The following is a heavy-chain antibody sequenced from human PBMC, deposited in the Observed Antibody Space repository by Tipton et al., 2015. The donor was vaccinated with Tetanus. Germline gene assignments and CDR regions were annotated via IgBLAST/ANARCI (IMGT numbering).Heavy chain of an antibody. Sequence: SLRLFCAASGFTFDDYAMHWVRQAPGKGLEWASSISSSGSHMYYAESVRGRFSISRDNAKNSLYLQMNSLRADDTALYYCAREGSSGRFDPWGRGTLVTVSS. CDR1: GFTFDDYA. CDR3: AREGSSGRFDP. D-gene: IGHD1-26*01. V-gene: IGHV3-21*06. CDR2: ISSSGSHM. J-gene: IGHJ5*02.